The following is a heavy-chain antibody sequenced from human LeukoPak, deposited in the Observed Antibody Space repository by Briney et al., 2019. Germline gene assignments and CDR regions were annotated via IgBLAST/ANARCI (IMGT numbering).Heavy chain of an antibody. Sequence: ASVKVSCKASGYTFTSYDINWVRQATGQGLEWMGWMNPNSGNTGYAQKFQGRVTMTRNTSISTAYMELSSLRSEDTAVYYCARRHIGYCSSTSCSGYNWFDPWGQGTLVTVSS. CDR2: MNPNSGNT. D-gene: IGHD2-2*01. CDR3: ARRHIGYCSSTSCSGYNWFDP. CDR1: GYTFTSYD. J-gene: IGHJ5*02. V-gene: IGHV1-8*01.